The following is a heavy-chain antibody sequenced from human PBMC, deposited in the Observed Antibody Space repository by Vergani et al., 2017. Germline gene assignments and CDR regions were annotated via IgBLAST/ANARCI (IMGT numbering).Heavy chain of an antibody. J-gene: IGHJ4*02. CDR3: ARGYLAAAGSGEIDY. D-gene: IGHD6-13*01. CDR1: GGTFSSYT. V-gene: IGHV1-69*02. Sequence: QVQLVQSGAEVKKPGSSVKVSCKASGGTFSSYTISWVRQAPGQGLEWMGRIIPILGIANYAQKFQGRVTITADKSTSTAYMELSSLRSEDTAVYYCARGYLAAAGSGEIDYWGQGTLVTVSS. CDR2: IIPILGIA.